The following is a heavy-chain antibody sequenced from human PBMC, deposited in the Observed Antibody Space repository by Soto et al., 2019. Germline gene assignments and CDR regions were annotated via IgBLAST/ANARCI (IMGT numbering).Heavy chain of an antibody. CDR3: ARYDSSSWRFDY. CDR1: GYTFTSYD. J-gene: IGHJ4*02. Sequence: ASVKVSCKASGYTFTSYDINWVRQATGQGLEWMGWMNPNSGNTGYAQKFQGRVTMTRNTSISTAYMELSSLRSEDTAVYFCARYDSSSWRFDYWGQGTLVTVSS. CDR2: MNPNSGNT. V-gene: IGHV1-8*01. D-gene: IGHD6-13*01.